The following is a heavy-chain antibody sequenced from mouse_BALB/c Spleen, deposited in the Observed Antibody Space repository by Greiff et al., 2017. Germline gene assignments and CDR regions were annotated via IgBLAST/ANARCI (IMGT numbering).Heavy chain of an antibody. J-gene: IGHJ2*01. V-gene: IGHV14-4*02. Sequence: VQLQQSGAELVRSGASVKLSCTASGFNIKDYYMHWVKQRPEQGLEWIGWIDPENGDTEYAPKFQGKSTMTADTSSNTAYLQLSSLTSEDTAVYYCDAYGDSGYYFDYWGQGTTVTVSA. CDR1: GFNIKDYY. CDR3: DAYGDSGYYFDY. D-gene: IGHD2-13*01. CDR2: IDPENGDT.